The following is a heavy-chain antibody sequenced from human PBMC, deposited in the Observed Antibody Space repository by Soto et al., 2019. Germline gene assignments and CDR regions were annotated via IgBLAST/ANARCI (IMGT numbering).Heavy chain of an antibody. Sequence: GSLRLSCAASGFTFSSYNMNWVRQAPGKGLEWVSSISTSSRYIYYADSVKGRFTTSRDNAKKSLYLQMNSLRAEDTAMYYCALRATGATNDWFDPWGQGTLVTVSS. V-gene: IGHV3-21*01. CDR2: ISTSSRYI. J-gene: IGHJ5*02. CDR3: ALRATGATNDWFDP. CDR1: GFTFSSYN.